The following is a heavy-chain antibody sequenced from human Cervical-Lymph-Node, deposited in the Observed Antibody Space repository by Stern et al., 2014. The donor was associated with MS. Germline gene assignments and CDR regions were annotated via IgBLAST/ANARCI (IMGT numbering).Heavy chain of an antibody. CDR2: IIPILGTP. Sequence: QVQLVQSGAEVKKPGSSVKVSCKASGGTFSNYAISWVRQAPGQGLEWMGGIIPILGTPNYAQSFQGRVTITADQSTSTAYMELSSLTSEDTAVYYCARGAGDGYILRRFHHDGLGVWGQGTTVTVSS. CDR1: GGTFSNYA. V-gene: IGHV1-69*01. CDR3: ARGAGDGYILRRFHHDGLGV. D-gene: IGHD5-24*01. J-gene: IGHJ6*02.